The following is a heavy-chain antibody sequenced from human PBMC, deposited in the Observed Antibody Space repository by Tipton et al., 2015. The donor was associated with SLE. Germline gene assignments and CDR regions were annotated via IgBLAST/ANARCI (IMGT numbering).Heavy chain of an antibody. CDR1: GFTFSNYA. D-gene: IGHD6-13*01. V-gene: IGHV3-23*01. Sequence: SLRLSCAASGFTFSNYAMSWVRQAPGKGLEWVSAITGSGDRTYYIDSVKGRFTISRDNSKNSLYLQMNGLRAEDTAVYYCAKGWYSRNWEWWFDPWGQGTLVTVSS. CDR2: ITGSGDRT. J-gene: IGHJ5*02. CDR3: AKGWYSRNWEWWFDP.